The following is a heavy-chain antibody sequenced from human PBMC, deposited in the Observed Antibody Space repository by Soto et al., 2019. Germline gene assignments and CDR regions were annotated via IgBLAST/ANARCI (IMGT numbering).Heavy chain of an antibody. CDR1: GGSISSSSYY. D-gene: IGHD3-9*01. J-gene: IGHJ5*02. CDR2: IYYSGST. CDR3: ARAYILTGYLFDP. Sequence: QLQLQESGPGLVKPSETLSLTCTVSGGSISSSSYYWGWIRQPPGKGLEWIGSIYYSGSTYYNPSLKSRVTISVDTSKNQFSLKLSSATAAATAVYYCARAYILTGYLFDPWGQGTLVTVSS. V-gene: IGHV4-39*01.